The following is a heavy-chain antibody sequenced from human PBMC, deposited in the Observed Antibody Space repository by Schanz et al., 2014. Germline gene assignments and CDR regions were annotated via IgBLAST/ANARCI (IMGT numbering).Heavy chain of an antibody. CDR2: ISGSSSTK. J-gene: IGHJ4*02. V-gene: IGHV3-48*01. Sequence: VQLVESGGGVVQPGRSLRLSCATSGLNFDYYGMNWVRQAPGKGLEWVSYISGSSSTKYYADSVKGRFTISRDNGKKSLYLQMSSLKTEYTAVYYCVRLDVHDYWGQGTLVTVSS. CDR1: GLNFDYYG. CDR3: VRLDVHDY. D-gene: IGHD3-16*01.